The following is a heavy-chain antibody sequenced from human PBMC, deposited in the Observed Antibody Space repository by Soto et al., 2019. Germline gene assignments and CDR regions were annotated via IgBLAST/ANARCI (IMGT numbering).Heavy chain of an antibody. J-gene: IGHJ6*02. CDR3: ARVGSGGITMVRGVIYGMDV. V-gene: IGHV4-59*01. D-gene: IGHD3-10*01. CDR2: IYYSGST. Sequence: QVQLQESGPGLVKPSETLSLTCTVSGGSISSYYWSWIRQPPGKGLEWIGYIYYSGSTNYNPSLKGRVTISVDTSKNQCSLKLSSVTAADTAVYYCARVGSGGITMVRGVIYGMDVWGQGTTFTVSS. CDR1: GGSISSYY.